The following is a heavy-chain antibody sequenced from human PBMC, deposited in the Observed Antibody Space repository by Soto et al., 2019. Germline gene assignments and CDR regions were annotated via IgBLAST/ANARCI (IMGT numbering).Heavy chain of an antibody. J-gene: IGHJ6*02. V-gene: IGHV3-21*01. CDR2: ISSSSSYI. D-gene: IGHD3-3*01. Sequence: PGGSLRLSCAASGFTFSSYSMNWVRQAPGKWLEWVSSISSSSSYIYYADSVKGLFTISRDNAKNSLYLQMNSLRAEDTAVYYCARNYYDFWSGYGMPSPVWGQGTTVTVSS. CDR1: GFTFSSYS. CDR3: ARNYYDFWSGYGMPSPV.